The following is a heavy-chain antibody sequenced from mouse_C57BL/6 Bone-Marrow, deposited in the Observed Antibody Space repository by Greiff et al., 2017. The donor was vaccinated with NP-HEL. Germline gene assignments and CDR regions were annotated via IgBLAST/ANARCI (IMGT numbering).Heavy chain of an antibody. J-gene: IGHJ3*01. CDR3: ASPYDYDVAWFAY. D-gene: IGHD2-4*01. CDR2: ISSGGRYT. CDR1: GFTFSSYG. Sequence: EVKLMESGGDLVKPGGSLKLSCAASGFTFSSYGMSWVRQTPDKRLEWVATISSGGRYTYYPDSVQGRFPISRDNAKNTLYLQMSSLKSEDTAMYYCASPYDYDVAWFAYWGRGTLVTVSA. V-gene: IGHV5-6*01.